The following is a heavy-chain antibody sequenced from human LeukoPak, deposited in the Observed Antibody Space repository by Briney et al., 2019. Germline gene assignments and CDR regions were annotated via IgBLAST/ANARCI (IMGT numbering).Heavy chain of an antibody. J-gene: IGHJ5*02. Sequence: SSETLSLTCTVSGGSITSRSNYWSWIRQPPGKGLEWIGYIYYSGSTNYNPSLKSRVTISVDTSKNQFSLKLSSVTAADTAVYYCARHPPGIAAAYNWFDPWGQGTLVTVSS. CDR1: GGSITSRSNY. CDR3: ARHPPGIAAAYNWFDP. CDR2: IYYSGST. V-gene: IGHV4-61*05. D-gene: IGHD6-13*01.